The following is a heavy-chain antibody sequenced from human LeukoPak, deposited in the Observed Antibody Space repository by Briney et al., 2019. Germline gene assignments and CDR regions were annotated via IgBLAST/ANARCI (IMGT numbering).Heavy chain of an antibody. Sequence: ASVKVSCKASGYTFTGYYMHWVRQAPGQGLEWMGWINPNSGGTNYAQKFQGRVTMTRDTSISTAYMELSRLRSDDTAVYYCARHPYSSGWYSAYWGQGTLVTVSS. V-gene: IGHV1-2*02. CDR3: ARHPYSSGWYSAY. D-gene: IGHD6-19*01. CDR2: INPNSGGT. CDR1: GYTFTGYY. J-gene: IGHJ4*02.